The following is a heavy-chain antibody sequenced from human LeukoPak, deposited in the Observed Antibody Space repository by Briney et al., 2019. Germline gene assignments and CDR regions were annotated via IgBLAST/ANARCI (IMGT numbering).Heavy chain of an antibody. J-gene: IGHJ4*02. Sequence: GRSLRLSCAASGFTFRSYGMHWVRQAPGKGLEWVAVIWYDGSNKYSADSVKGRFTISRDNSKNTLYLQMNSLRAEDTAVYYCAKDGTGTTGGFDYWGQGTLVTVSS. CDR3: AKDGTGTTGGFDY. V-gene: IGHV3-33*06. CDR2: IWYDGSNK. CDR1: GFTFRSYG. D-gene: IGHD1-7*01.